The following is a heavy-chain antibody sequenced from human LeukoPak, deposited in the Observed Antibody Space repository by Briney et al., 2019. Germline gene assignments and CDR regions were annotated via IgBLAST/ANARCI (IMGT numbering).Heavy chain of an antibody. CDR1: GGSFSGYY. Sequence: PSETLSLTCAVYGGSFSGYYWSWVRQAPGKGLEWVSAISGSGGSTYYADSVKGRFTISRDNSKNTLYLQMNSLRAEDTAVYYCAKGAAAPGDNWFDPWGQGTLVTVSS. V-gene: IGHV3-23*01. CDR2: ISGSGGST. J-gene: IGHJ5*02. D-gene: IGHD6-13*01. CDR3: AKGAAAPGDNWFDP.